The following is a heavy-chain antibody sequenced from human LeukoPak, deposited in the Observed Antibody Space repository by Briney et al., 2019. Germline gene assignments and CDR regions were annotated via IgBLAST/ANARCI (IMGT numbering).Heavy chain of an antibody. D-gene: IGHD2-15*01. Sequence: GGSLRLSCVASGLRFRSYAMNWVRQAPGKGLECISTISDDSSFTYYADSVKGRSAISRGDSKNTLYLQMNNLKVEDTAVYYCAKGRCSGVGCDSLHSWGQGALVTVSS. CDR1: GLRFRSYA. CDR2: ISDDSSFT. V-gene: IGHV3-23*01. J-gene: IGHJ4*02. CDR3: AKGRCSGVGCDSLHS.